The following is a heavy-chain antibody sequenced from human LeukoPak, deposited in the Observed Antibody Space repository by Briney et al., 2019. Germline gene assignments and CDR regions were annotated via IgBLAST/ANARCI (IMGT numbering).Heavy chain of an antibody. CDR3: ARGPIFGLVVY. Sequence: SETLSLTCTVSGGSISSSSYYWSWIRQPPGKGLEWIGEINHSGSTNYNPSLKSRVTISVDSSKNQFSLKLSSVTAADTSVYYCARGPIFGLVVYWGQGTLVTVSS. CDR2: INHSGST. J-gene: IGHJ1*01. D-gene: IGHD3/OR15-3a*01. CDR1: GGSISSSSYY. V-gene: IGHV4-39*01.